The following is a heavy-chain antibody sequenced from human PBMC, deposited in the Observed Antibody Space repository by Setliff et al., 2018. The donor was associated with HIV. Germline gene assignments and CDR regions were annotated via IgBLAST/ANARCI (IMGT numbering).Heavy chain of an antibody. J-gene: IGHJ4*02. D-gene: IGHD5-18*01. Sequence: PSETLSLTCTVSGGSMSTYYWSWIRQPPGKGLEWIGYIYTSGSTNYNPSLRSRVTISVDTSKNHFSLRLRSVTAADTAVYYCARHGYSSDLRISYCDSWGQGSLVTVSS. CDR1: GGSMSTYY. CDR2: IYTSGST. CDR3: ARHGYSSDLRISYCDS. V-gene: IGHV4-59*08.